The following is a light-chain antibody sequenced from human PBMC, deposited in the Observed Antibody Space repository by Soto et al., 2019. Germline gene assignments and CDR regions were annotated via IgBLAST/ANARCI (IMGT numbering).Light chain of an antibody. CDR2: GAS. J-gene: IGKJ3*01. CDR1: QSVSSI. V-gene: IGKV3-15*01. Sequence: EIVMTQSPATLSVSPGERATLSCRASQSVSSILAWYQQKPGQAPRLLIYGASTRATGIPARFSGSGSGTEFTLTISSLQSEDFAVYYCQQNNNWPPVTFGPGTKVDIK. CDR3: QQNNNWPPVT.